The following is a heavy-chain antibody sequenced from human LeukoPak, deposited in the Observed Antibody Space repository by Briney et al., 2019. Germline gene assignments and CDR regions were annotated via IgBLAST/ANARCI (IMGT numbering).Heavy chain of an antibody. D-gene: IGHD2-15*01. V-gene: IGHV3-30*18. J-gene: IGHJ6*02. CDR2: ISYDESDK. CDR1: GFTLSNYG. Sequence: PGGSLRLSCAASGFTLSNYGMHWVRQAPGKGLEWVAVISYDESDKYYADSVKGRFPISRDNSKNTLYLQMNSLRPEDTAVYYCAKGVVAATNAAYYGMYVWGQGTTVTVSS. CDR3: AKGVVAATNAAYYGMYV.